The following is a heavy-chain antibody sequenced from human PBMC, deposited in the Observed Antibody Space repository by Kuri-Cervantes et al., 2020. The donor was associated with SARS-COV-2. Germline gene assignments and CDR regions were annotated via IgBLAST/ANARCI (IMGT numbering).Heavy chain of an antibody. CDR2: ISGHSGNA. CDR3: ARDSRDYYDSSAWQY. J-gene: IGHJ4*02. CDR1: DYAFTSFG. Sequence: ASVKVSCKASDYAFTSFGISWVRQVPGQGLEWMGWISGHSGNAHYAQKLQDRVTMNTDTSTSTAYMELRSLTSDDTAIYYCARDSRDYYDSSAWQYWGQGTLVTVSS. V-gene: IGHV1-18*01. D-gene: IGHD3-22*01.